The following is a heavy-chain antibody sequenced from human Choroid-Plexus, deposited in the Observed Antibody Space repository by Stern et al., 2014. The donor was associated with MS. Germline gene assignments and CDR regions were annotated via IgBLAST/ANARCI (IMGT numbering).Heavy chain of an antibody. V-gene: IGHV3-30*18. Sequence: QLVQSGGGVVQPGRTLRLSCVASGFTFGSCAMHWVRQAPGKGLEWVAGVSYDGSNKYYADSVKGRFTISRDNSQNTLYMQMSSLRPEDTAVYYCAKDRQYLTYFFDHWGQGSLVTVSS. CDR3: AKDRQYLTYFFDH. D-gene: IGHD2/OR15-2a*01. CDR2: VSYDGSNK. CDR1: GFTFGSCA. J-gene: IGHJ5*02.